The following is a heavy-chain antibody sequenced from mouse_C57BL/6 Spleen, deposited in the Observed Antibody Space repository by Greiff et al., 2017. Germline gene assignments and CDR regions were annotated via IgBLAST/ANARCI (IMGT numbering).Heavy chain of an antibody. D-gene: IGHD2-1*01. V-gene: IGHV5-16*01. CDR1: GFTFSDYY. CDR3: ARDGDGNGWYFDV. Sequence: EVKLLESEGGLVQPGSSMKLSCTASGFTFSDYYMAWVRQVPEKGLEWVANINYDGSSTYYLDSLKSRFIISRDTAKNILYLQMSSLKSEDTATYYCARDGDGNGWYFDVWGTGTTVTVSS. J-gene: IGHJ1*03. CDR2: INYDGSST.